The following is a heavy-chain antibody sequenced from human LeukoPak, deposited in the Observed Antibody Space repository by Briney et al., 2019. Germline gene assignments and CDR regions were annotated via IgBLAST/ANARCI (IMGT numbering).Heavy chain of an antibody. Sequence: SQTLSLTCAVSGGSISSGGYSWSWIRQPPGKGLEWIGYIYHSGSTYYNPSLKSRVTISVDRPKNQFPLKLSSVTAADTAVYYCARADCSGGSCYYGHAFDIWGQGTMVTVSS. V-gene: IGHV4-30-2*01. J-gene: IGHJ3*02. D-gene: IGHD2-15*01. CDR2: IYHSGST. CDR3: ARADCSGGSCYYGHAFDI. CDR1: GGSISSGGYS.